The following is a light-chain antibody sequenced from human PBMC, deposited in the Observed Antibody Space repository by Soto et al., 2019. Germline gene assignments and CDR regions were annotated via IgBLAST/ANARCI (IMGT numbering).Light chain of an antibody. J-gene: IGKJ1*01. CDR3: QQYFTSPWT. Sequence: DIVMTQSPDSLAVSLGERATINCKSSQSVLYSSNNKNYLAWYQQKPGQPPKLLIYWASLREPGVPDRFTGSGSGTDFTLTISSLQTEDVAVYYCQQYFTSPWTFGQGTKVDIK. CDR2: WAS. CDR1: QSVLYSSNNKNY. V-gene: IGKV4-1*01.